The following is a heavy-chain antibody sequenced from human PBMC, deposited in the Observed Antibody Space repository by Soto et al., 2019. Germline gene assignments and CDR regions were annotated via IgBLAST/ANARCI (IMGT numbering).Heavy chain of an antibody. CDR1: GGTFSSYT. V-gene: IGHV1-69*02. D-gene: IGHD6-13*01. CDR3: ASRAAAGHFDY. CDR2: IIPILGIA. Sequence: QVQLVQSGAEVKKPGSSVKVSCKASGGTFSSYTISWVRQAPGQGLEWMGRIIPILGIANYAQKFQGRVTITADKSTSTAYMELSSLRSEATAVHYCASRAAAGHFDYWGQGTLVTVSS. J-gene: IGHJ4*02.